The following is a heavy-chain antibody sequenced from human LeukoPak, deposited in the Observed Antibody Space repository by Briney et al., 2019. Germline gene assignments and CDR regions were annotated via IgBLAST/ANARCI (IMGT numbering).Heavy chain of an antibody. CDR2: IYHSGST. CDR3: ARSGRASGGSWTLEYFQH. Sequence: PSETLPLTCTVSGGSISSYYLSWIRQPPRKGLELIGYIYHSGSTNYNPSLKRRVSISVDTSKNQCSLKLSSVTAADTAVYYCARSGRASGGSWTLEYFQHWGQGTLVTVSS. D-gene: IGHD2-15*01. CDR1: GGSISSYY. V-gene: IGHV4-59*01. J-gene: IGHJ1*01.